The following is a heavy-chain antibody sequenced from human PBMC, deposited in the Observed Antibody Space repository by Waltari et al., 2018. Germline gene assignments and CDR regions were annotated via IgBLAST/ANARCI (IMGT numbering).Heavy chain of an antibody. J-gene: IGHJ3*02. CDR3: AREYYDILTGYSHDAFDI. V-gene: IGHV3-74*01. Sequence: PGKGLVWVSRINSDGSSTSYADSVKGRFTISRDNAKNTLYLQMNSLRAEDTAVYYCAREYYDILTGYSHDAFDIWGQGTMVTVSS. D-gene: IGHD3-9*01. CDR2: INSDGSST.